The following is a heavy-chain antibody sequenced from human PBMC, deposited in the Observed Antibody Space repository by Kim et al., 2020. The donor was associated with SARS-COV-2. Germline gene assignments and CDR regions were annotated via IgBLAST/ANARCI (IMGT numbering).Heavy chain of an antibody. V-gene: IGHV3-11*01. D-gene: IGHD3-22*01. CDR3: ARIIVTYYYYGMGV. Sequence: EDSVNGRFTISRDNTKNSVLLQMNSLRADDTAVYYCARIIVTYYYYGMGVWGQGTTVTVSS. J-gene: IGHJ6*02.